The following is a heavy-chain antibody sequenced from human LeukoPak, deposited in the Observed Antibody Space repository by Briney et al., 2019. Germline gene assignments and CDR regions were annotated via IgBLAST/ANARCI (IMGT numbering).Heavy chain of an antibody. V-gene: IGHV4-61*02. CDR3: ARDRTGRNTAQDDY. CDR1: GGSISSGSYY. J-gene: IGHJ4*02. Sequence: SETLSLTCTVSGGSISSGSYYWSWIRQPAGKGLEWIGRIYTSGSTNYNPSLKSRVTISVDTSTNQFSLKLTSVTAADTAVYYCARDRTGRNTAQDDYWGQGTLVTVSS. D-gene: IGHD5-18*01. CDR2: IYTSGST.